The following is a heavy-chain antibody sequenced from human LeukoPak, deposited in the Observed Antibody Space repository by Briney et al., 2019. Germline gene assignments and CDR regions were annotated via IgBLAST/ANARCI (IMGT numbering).Heavy chain of an antibody. CDR3: AKGGARGQFGDLFYFDY. CDR2: ISGSSNTI. CDR1: GFTLSNYA. Sequence: PGGSLRLSWAASGFTLSNYAMSWVRQAPGKGLEWLSYISGSSNTIYYADSVKGRFTVSRDNAKNSPDLQLNSLRTEDTAVYYCAKGGARGQFGDLFYFDYWGQGILVTVSS. V-gene: IGHV3-48*04. J-gene: IGHJ4*02. D-gene: IGHD3-10*01.